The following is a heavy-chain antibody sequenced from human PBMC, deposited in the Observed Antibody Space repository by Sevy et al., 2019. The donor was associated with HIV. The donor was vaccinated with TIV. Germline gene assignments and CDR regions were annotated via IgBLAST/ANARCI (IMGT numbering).Heavy chain of an antibody. CDR3: ARVRCVVVRAAILPGRYYYYGMDV. V-gene: IGHV1-18*01. CDR2: ISAYNGNT. D-gene: IGHD2-2*01. CDR1: GYTFTSYG. Sequence: ASVKVSCKASGYTFTSYGISWVRQAPGQGLEWMGWISAYNGNTNYAQKLQGRVTMTTDTSTSKAYMEVRSLRSDDTAVFYWARVRCVVVRAAILPGRYYYYGMDVWGQGTTVTVSS. J-gene: IGHJ6*02.